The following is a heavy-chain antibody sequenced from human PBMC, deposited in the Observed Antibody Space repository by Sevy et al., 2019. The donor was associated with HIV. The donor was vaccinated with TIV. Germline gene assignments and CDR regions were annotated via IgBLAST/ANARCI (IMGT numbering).Heavy chain of an antibody. CDR2: IKSKTDGGTT. CDR3: TTRIPYYDILTGDYYYGMDV. D-gene: IGHD3-9*01. J-gene: IGHJ6*02. V-gene: IGHV3-15*07. Sequence: GGSLRLSCAASGFTFSNAWMNWVRQAPGKGLEWVGRIKSKTDGGTTDYAAPVKGRFTISRDDSKNTLYLQMNSLKTEDTAVYYCTTRIPYYDILTGDYYYGMDVWGHGTTVTV. CDR1: GFTFSNAW.